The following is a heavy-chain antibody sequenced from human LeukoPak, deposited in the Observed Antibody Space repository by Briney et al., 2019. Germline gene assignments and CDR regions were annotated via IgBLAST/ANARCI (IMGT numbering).Heavy chain of an antibody. V-gene: IGHV1-46*03. J-gene: IGHJ4*02. D-gene: IGHD3-10*01. CDR3: ARELGRAGSLLAVGY. CDR1: GYTFTSYY. CDR2: INPSGGST. Sequence: GASVKVSCKASGYTFTSYYMHWVRQAPGQGLEWMGIINPSGGSTSYAQKFQGRVTMTRDTSTSTVYMELSSLRSEDTAVYYCARELGRAGSLLAVGYWGQGTLVTVSS.